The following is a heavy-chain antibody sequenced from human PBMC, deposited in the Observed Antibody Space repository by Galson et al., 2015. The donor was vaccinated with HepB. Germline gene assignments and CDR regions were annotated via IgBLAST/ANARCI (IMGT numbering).Heavy chain of an antibody. Sequence: SLRLSCAASGFTFSSYAMHWVRQAPGKGLEWVAVISYDGSNKYYADSVKGRFTISRDNSKNTLYLQMNSLRAEDTAVYYCARDYDYGDYVRYFDYWGQGTLVTVSS. CDR2: ISYDGSNK. V-gene: IGHV3-30-3*01. J-gene: IGHJ4*02. CDR3: ARDYDYGDYVRYFDY. CDR1: GFTFSSYA. D-gene: IGHD4-17*01.